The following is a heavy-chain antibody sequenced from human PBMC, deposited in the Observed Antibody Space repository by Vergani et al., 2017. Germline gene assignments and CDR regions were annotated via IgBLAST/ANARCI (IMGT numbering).Heavy chain of an antibody. D-gene: IGHD3-16*01. V-gene: IGHV4-59*08. CDR2: VFHSGSA. J-gene: IGHJ3*02. Sequence: QVQLQESGPGLVKPSETLSLTCSVSGDSMNTYYWTWIRQPPGKGLEWIATVFHSGSAYYNPSLRRRVTISVETSKNQFSLRLTTLTAADTAVYYCARXFWVSQGVGAFETWGRGTEVSVSS. CDR3: ARXFWVSQGVGAFET. CDR1: GDSMNTYY.